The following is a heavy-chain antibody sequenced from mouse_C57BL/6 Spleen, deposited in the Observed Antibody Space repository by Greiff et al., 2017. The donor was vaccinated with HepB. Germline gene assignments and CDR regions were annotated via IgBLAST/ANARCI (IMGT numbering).Heavy chain of an antibody. J-gene: IGHJ2*01. CDR2: IDPSDSYT. D-gene: IGHD2-4*01. CDR3: ARRLRRGYYFDD. CDR1: GYTFTSYW. V-gene: IGHV1-50*01. Sequence: QVQLQQPGAELVKPGASVKLSCKASGYTFTSYWMQWVKQRPGQGLEWIGEIDPSDSYTNYNQKFKGKATLTVDTSSSTAYMQLSSLTSEDSAVYYCARRLRRGYYFDDWGQGTTLTVSS.